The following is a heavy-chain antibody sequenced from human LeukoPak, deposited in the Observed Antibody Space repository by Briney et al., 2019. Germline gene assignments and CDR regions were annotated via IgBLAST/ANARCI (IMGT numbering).Heavy chain of an antibody. CDR3: ARDRRFDY. CDR2: MNPNSGNT. Sequence: GASVKVSCKASGYTFTSYGISRVRQATGQGLEWMGWMNPNSGNTGYAQKFQGRVTITRNTSISTAYMELSSLRSEDTAVYYCARDRRFDYWGQGTLVTVSS. V-gene: IGHV1-8*03. CDR1: GYTFTSYG. J-gene: IGHJ4*02.